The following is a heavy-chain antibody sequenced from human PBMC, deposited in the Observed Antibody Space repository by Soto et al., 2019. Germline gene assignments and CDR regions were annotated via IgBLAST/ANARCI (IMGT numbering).Heavy chain of an antibody. V-gene: IGHV1-8*01. CDR3: ARERSSGLLDY. J-gene: IGHJ4*02. Sequence: QVQLVQSGAEVKKPGASVKVSCKASGHTFTSYDINWLRQSTGQGLEWMGWMNPNSGNTGYVQKFQGRVTMPRNTSISTAYMELSSLRSEDTAVYYCARERSSGLLDYWGQGTLVTVSS. CDR2: MNPNSGNT. CDR1: GHTFTSYD. D-gene: IGHD6-19*01.